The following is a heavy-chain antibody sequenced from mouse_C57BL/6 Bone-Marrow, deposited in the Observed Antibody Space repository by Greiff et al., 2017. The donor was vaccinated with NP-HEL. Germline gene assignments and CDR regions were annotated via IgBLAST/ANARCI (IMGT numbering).Heavy chain of an antibody. D-gene: IGHD1-1*01. CDR3: ARQSYGSSYDAMDY. CDR2: INPNNGGT. Sequence: EVQLQRSGPELVKPGASVKISCKASGYTFTDYYMNWVKQSHGQSLEWIGDINPNNGGTSYNQKFKGKATLTVDKSSSTAYMELRSLTSEDSAVYYCARQSYGSSYDAMDYWGQGTSVTVSS. J-gene: IGHJ4*01. CDR1: GYTFTDYY. V-gene: IGHV1-26*01.